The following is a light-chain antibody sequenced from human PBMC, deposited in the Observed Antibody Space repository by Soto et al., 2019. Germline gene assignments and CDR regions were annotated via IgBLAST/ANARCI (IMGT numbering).Light chain of an antibody. CDR1: QSVGSNY. Sequence: DILLTQFPDTLSLSPGERATLSCRASQSVGSNYLAWYQQRPGQPPNLLIFGASHRAPDIPDRFSGSGSGTDFTLTISRLEPEDFAVYYCQQYGSSIQTFGQGTKVDIK. V-gene: IGKV3-20*01. CDR3: QQYGSSIQT. CDR2: GAS. J-gene: IGKJ1*01.